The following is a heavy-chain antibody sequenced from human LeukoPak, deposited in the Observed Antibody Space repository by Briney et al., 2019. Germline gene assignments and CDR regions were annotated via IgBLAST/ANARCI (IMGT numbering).Heavy chain of an antibody. J-gene: IGHJ4*02. D-gene: IGHD1-1*01. V-gene: IGHV3-66*01. CDR3: AREATGTLYY. CDR2: IYSGGST. CDR1: GFTFNSYG. Sequence: GRSLRLSCAASGFTFNSYGMHWVRQAPGKGLEWVSIIYSGGSTYYADSVKGRFTISRDNSKNTLYLQMNSLRAEDTAVYYCAREATGTLYYWGQGSLVTVSS.